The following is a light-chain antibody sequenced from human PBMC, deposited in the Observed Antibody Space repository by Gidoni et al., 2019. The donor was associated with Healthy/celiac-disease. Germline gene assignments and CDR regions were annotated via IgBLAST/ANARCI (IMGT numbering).Light chain of an antibody. CDR1: SLRSYY. V-gene: IGLV3-19*01. CDR2: GKN. Sequence: SSELTQDPAVSVALGQTVRITCQGDSLRSYYASWYQQNPGQAPVLVIYGKNNRPSGIPDRFSGASSGKTASLTITGAQAEDEADYYCTSRESSGNLWVFGGGTKLTVL. J-gene: IGLJ3*02. CDR3: TSRESSGNLWV.